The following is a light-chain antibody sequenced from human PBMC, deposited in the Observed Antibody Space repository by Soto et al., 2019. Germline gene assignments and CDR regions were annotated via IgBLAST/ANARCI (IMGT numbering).Light chain of an antibody. J-gene: IGLJ1*01. CDR2: DVS. V-gene: IGLV2-14*01. CDR1: SSDVVGYNY. CDR3: CSYTTSDTRQIV. Sequence: LTQPASVSGSPGQSITISCTGTSSDVVGYNYVSWYQQHPGKAPKFMIYDVSNRPSGVSNRFSGSKSGNTASLTISGLQAEDEADYYCCSYTTSDTRQIVFGTGTKVTVL.